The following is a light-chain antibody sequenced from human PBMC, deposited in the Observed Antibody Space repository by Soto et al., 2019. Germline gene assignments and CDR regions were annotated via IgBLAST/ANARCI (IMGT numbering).Light chain of an antibody. CDR2: DAS. Sequence: EIVLTHSPATLSLSPGERATLSCRASQSVSSYLAWYQQKPGQAPRLLIYDASNRATGIPARFSGSGSGTDFPLTISSLEPEDFEVYYCQQRSNGPQTFGQGTKVDIK. J-gene: IGKJ1*01. CDR1: QSVSSY. V-gene: IGKV3-11*01. CDR3: QQRSNGPQT.